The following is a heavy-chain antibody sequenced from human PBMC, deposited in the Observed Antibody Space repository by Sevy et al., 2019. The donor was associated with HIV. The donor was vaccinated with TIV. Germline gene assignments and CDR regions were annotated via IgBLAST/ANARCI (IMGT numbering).Heavy chain of an antibody. D-gene: IGHD3-3*01. Sequence: GGSLRLSCAASGFTFSSYAVSWVRQAPGKGLEWVSAISGSGGSTYYADSVKGRFTISRDNSKNTLYLQMNSLRAEDTAVYYCAKKYLDLRFLEWWSFDYWGQGTLVTVSS. CDR2: ISGSGGST. CDR3: AKKYLDLRFLEWWSFDY. CDR1: GFTFSSYA. J-gene: IGHJ4*02. V-gene: IGHV3-23*01.